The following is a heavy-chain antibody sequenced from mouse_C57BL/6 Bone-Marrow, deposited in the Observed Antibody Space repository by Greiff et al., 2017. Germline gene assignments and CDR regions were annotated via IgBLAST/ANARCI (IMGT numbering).Heavy chain of an antibody. J-gene: IGHJ4*01. CDR1: GFNIKDDY. CDR3: TTHAMAY. Sequence: QLQQSGAEPVRPGASVKLSCTASGFNIKDDYMHGMKQRPERGLAWMEWIDPANGDTEYASKFQGKDTITADTSSNSAYLQLSSLTSEDTAVYYCTTHAMAYWGQGPSATVTA. V-gene: IGHV14-4*01. CDR2: IDPANGDT.